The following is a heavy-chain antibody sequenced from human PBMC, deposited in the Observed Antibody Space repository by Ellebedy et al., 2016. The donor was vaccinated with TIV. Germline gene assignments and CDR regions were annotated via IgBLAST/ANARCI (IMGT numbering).Heavy chain of an antibody. Sequence: GGSLRLXXITSGFDLNKYSMNWVRQTPGRGLEWVSYINNNGSSVYYAPSVKGRFTISRDNAKNSLYLQMNSLRAEDTAVYFCATWSGNGWLDYWGQGTLVTVSS. D-gene: IGHD6-19*01. V-gene: IGHV3-48*04. CDR3: ATWSGNGWLDY. CDR1: GFDLNKYS. J-gene: IGHJ4*02. CDR2: INNNGSSV.